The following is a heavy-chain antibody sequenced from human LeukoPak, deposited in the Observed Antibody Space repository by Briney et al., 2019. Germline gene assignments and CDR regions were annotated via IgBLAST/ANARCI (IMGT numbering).Heavy chain of an antibody. D-gene: IGHD3-10*01. CDR2: IIPIFGTA. CDR1: GGTFSSYA. Sequence: GASVKVSCKASGGTFSSYAISWVRQAPGQGLEWMGGIIPIFGTANYAQKFQGRVTITADKSTSTAYMELSSLRSEDTAVYYCARDRGITMVRGARPPRWVPDAFDIWGQGTMVTVSS. V-gene: IGHV1-69*06. CDR3: ARDRGITMVRGARPPRWVPDAFDI. J-gene: IGHJ3*02.